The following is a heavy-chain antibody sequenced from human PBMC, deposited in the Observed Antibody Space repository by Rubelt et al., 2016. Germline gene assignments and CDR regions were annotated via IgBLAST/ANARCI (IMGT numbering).Heavy chain of an antibody. Sequence: QVQLQESGPGLVKPSETLSLTCTVSGGSVSSYYWSWIRQSPGKGLEWIGTIYYSGNTYYSPSLKSRVTQSVDTSKNQFSLNLSFVTAADTAVYYCARQLLFFEGAFDVWGQGTMVFVSS. V-gene: IGHV4-59*04. CDR1: GGSVSSYY. CDR3: ARQLLFFEGAFDV. J-gene: IGHJ3*01. D-gene: IGHD3-3*01. CDR2: IYYSGNT.